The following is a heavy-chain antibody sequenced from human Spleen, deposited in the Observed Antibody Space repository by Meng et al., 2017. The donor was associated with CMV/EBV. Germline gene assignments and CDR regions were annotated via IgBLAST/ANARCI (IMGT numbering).Heavy chain of an antibody. CDR2: IYHAGST. Sequence: SETLSLTCAVSGGSFSNSNWWSWVRQSPGKGLEWIAEIYHAGSTNYNPSLKSRASVSADKSKNQFSLRLSSVTAADTAVYYCARGGGVSIAQNWFDPWCQGTLVTVSS. J-gene: IGHJ5*02. D-gene: IGHD3-16*01. CDR1: GGSFSNSNW. V-gene: IGHV4-4*02. CDR3: ARGGGVSIAQNWFDP.